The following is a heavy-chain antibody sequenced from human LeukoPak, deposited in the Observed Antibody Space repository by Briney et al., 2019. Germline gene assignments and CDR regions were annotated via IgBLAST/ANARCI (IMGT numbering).Heavy chain of an antibody. J-gene: IGHJ4*02. CDR3: ASSSGSVYRPFDY. D-gene: IGHD1-26*01. Sequence: GASVKVSCKASGYTFTGYYMHWVRQAPGQGLEWMGWINPNSGGTNYAQKFQGRVTMTRDTSISTAYMELSRLRSDDTAVYYCASSSGSVYRPFDYWGQGTLVTVSS. CDR2: INPNSGGT. V-gene: IGHV1-2*02. CDR1: GYTFTGYY.